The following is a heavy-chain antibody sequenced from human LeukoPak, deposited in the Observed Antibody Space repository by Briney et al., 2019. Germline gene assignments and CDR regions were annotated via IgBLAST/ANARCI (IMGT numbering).Heavy chain of an antibody. CDR1: GFTFSSFW. V-gene: IGHV3-7*01. Sequence: PGGSLRLSCAASGFTFSSFWMTWVRQAPGKGLEWVANIKQDGSEKYYVDSVKGRFTISRDNAKNSLYLQMNCLRAEDRAVYYCARDASGEYDSPSRIHLDYWGQGTLVTVSS. CDR2: IKQDGSEK. D-gene: IGHD2/OR15-2a*01. CDR3: ARDASGEYDSPSRIHLDY. J-gene: IGHJ4*02.